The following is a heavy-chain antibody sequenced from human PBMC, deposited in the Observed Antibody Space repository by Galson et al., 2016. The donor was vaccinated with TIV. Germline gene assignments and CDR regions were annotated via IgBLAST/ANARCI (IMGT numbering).Heavy chain of an antibody. J-gene: IGHJ3*02. CDR1: DVTFSSSV. D-gene: IGHD3-22*01. Sequence: SLRLSCAVSDVTFSSSVMTWVRQAPGKGLEWVSTISGIHGHTHYADSVKGRFTISGDNSKNIMFLQMNSLRAEDTAMYYCAKEGYSSGHCGAFDIWGQGTMVTVSS. CDR2: ISGIHGHT. CDR3: AKEGYSSGHCGAFDI. V-gene: IGHV3-23*01.